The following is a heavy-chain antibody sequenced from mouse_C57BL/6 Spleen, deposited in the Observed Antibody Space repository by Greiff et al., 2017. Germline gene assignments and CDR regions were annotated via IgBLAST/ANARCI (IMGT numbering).Heavy chain of an antibody. J-gene: IGHJ2*01. V-gene: IGHV1-54*01. CDR3: GRGDGNYGPDFDY. D-gene: IGHD2-1*01. Sequence: QVQLQQSGAELVRPGTSVKVSCKASGYAFTNYLIEWVKQRPGQGLEWIGVINPGSGGTNYNEKFKGKATLTADKSSSTAYMQLSSLTSEDSAVYCCGRGDGNYGPDFDYWGQGTTLTGSS. CDR1: GYAFTNYL. CDR2: INPGSGGT.